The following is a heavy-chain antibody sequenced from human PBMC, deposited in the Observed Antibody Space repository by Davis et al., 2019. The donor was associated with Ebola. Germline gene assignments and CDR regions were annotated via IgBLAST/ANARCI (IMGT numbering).Heavy chain of an antibody. D-gene: IGHD2-2*01. J-gene: IGHJ4*02. CDR3: ATSRTFDY. CDR1: GYSFASYW. Sequence: GESLKISCKGSGYSFASYWMGWVRQAPGKGLEWVANINQDGSEPKYVDSVKGRFTTSRDNAQNSLYLQMNSLRDEDTAVYYCATSRTFDYWGQGTLVTVSS. V-gene: IGHV3-7*03. CDR2: INQDGSEP.